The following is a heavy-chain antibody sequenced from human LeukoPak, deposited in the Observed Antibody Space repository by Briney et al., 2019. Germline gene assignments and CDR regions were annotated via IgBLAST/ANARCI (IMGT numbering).Heavy chain of an antibody. CDR3: AREERWLQKRGPYDAFDI. Sequence: SDTLSLTCTVSGGPISHYYWSWIRQPPEKGLEWIGYIYYSGSTNYNPSPKSRVTISLDTSKNQFSLKLSSVTAADTAVYYCAREERWLQKRGPYDAFDIWGQGTMVTVSS. CDR1: GGPISHYY. D-gene: IGHD5-24*01. J-gene: IGHJ3*02. V-gene: IGHV4-59*01. CDR2: IYYSGST.